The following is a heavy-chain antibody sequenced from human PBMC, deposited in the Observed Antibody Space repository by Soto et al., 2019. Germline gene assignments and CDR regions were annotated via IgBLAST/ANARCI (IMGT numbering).Heavy chain of an antibody. J-gene: IGHJ5*02. Sequence: SETLSLTCTVSGGSFSSYYCNWVRKSAGKGLEWIGRIYPTGSTTYNPSLKSRLTMSVDTSMNQFSLRLTSMTAADTAVYYCATGRSEVVPGTMDTWGQGTLVTVSS. D-gene: IGHD2-2*01. CDR2: IYPTGST. V-gene: IGHV4-4*07. CDR3: ATGRSEVVPGTMDT. CDR1: GGSFSSYY.